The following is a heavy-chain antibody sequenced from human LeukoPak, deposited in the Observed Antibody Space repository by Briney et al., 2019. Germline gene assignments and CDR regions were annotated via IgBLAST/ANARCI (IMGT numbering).Heavy chain of an antibody. CDR1: GFSFSTYV. Sequence: GGSLRLSCAASGFSFSTYVMTWVRQAPGKGLEWVSAISGSGSSTYYADSVKGRFTISRDNAKNSLYLQMNSLRAEDTALYYCAKDLYYYGSGSLDCWGQGTLVTVSS. J-gene: IGHJ4*02. D-gene: IGHD3-10*01. CDR2: ISGSGSST. CDR3: AKDLYYYGSGSLDC. V-gene: IGHV3-23*01.